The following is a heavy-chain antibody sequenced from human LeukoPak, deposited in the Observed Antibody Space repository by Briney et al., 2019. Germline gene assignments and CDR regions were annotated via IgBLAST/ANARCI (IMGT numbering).Heavy chain of an antibody. Sequence: SETLSLTCTVSGGSISSSSYYWGWIRQPPGKGLEWIGSIYYSGSTYYNPSLKSRVTISVDTSKNQFSLKLSSVTAADTAVYYCARDSKDHYYDSSGYPGDFQHWGQGTLVTVSS. CDR2: IYYSGST. D-gene: IGHD3-22*01. CDR1: GGSISSSSYY. J-gene: IGHJ1*01. V-gene: IGHV4-39*07. CDR3: ARDSKDHYYDSSGYPGDFQH.